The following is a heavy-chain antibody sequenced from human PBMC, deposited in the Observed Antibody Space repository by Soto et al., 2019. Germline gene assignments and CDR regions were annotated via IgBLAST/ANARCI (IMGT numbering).Heavy chain of an antibody. D-gene: IGHD4-17*01. Sequence: HPWWSLRLSCSASGFTFSSYAMSWFRQAPGKGLEWVSTISDSGNSTYSADSVKGRFTISRDNSKNTLYLQMNSLRAEDTAVYYCARDRYGDPLWGQDDFDYWGQGTLVTVSS. J-gene: IGHJ4*02. CDR1: GFTFSSYA. V-gene: IGHV3-23*01. CDR2: ISDSGNST. CDR3: ARDRYGDPLWGQDDFDY.